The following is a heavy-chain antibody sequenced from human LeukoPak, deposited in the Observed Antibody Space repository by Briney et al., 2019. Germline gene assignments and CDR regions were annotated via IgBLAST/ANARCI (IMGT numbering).Heavy chain of an antibody. D-gene: IGHD1-26*01. V-gene: IGHV4-39*07. Sequence: SEPLSLTCTVSGGSISSSNYFWAWIRQPPGKGLEWIGSMYYSGSTNYNPSLKSRVTISVDTSKNQFSLRLTSVTAADTAFYYCARLSGSHFHFDYWGQGTLVTVSS. J-gene: IGHJ4*02. CDR1: GGSISSSNYF. CDR2: MYYSGST. CDR3: ARLSGSHFHFDY.